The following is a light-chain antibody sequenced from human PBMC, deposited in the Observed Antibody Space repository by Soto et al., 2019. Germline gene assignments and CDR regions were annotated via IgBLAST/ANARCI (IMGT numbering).Light chain of an antibody. CDR2: GAS. V-gene: IGKV1-17*01. CDR3: LQDYNYPRS. Sequence: DIQMTQSPSSLSASVGDRVTITCRASQDIRDDLGWYQQKPGKAPKRLIYGASTLQSGVPSRFSGSGFGTEFTLTISSLQPEDFVTYYCLQDYNYPRSFGQGTKVEFK. CDR1: QDIRDD. J-gene: IGKJ1*01.